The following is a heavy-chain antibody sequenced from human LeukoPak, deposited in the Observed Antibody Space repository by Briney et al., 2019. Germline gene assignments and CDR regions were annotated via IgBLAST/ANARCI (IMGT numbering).Heavy chain of an antibody. CDR3: ARGTFSMYSSGWYVGD. V-gene: IGHV3-48*03. CDR1: GFTFSDYE. J-gene: IGHJ4*02. CDR2: IRSSGSTT. Sequence: AGGSLRLSCSASGFTFSDYEMNWVRQAPGKGLDWVSFIRSSGSTTDYADSVKGRFTISRDNGKNSLYLQMNSLRAEDTAIYYCARGTFSMYSSGWYVGDWGQGTLVTVSS. D-gene: IGHD6-19*01.